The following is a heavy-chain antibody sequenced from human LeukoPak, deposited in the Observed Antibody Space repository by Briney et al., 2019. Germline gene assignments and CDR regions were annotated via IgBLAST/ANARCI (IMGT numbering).Heavy chain of an antibody. CDR3: ARGGFYCGGDCYVDY. J-gene: IGHJ4*02. CDR2: INHSGST. Sequence: SETLSLTCAVYGGSFSPYYWSWIRQPPGKGLELIGEINHSGSTNYNPSLKSRLTISVDASKNQFSLRLSSVTAADTAVYYCARGGFYCGGDCYVDYWGQGTLVTVSS. V-gene: IGHV4-34*01. CDR1: GGSFSPYY. D-gene: IGHD2-21*02.